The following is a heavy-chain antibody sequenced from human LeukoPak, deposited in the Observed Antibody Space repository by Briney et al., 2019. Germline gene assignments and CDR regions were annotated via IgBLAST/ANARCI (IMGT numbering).Heavy chain of an antibody. CDR1: GITFSSYW. J-gene: IGHJ5*02. CDR2: IKQDGSEK. V-gene: IGHV3-7*01. Sequence: GGSLRLSCAASGITFSSYWMSWVRQAPGKGLEWVANIKQDGSEKYYVDSVKGRFTISRDNAKNSLYLQMNSLRAEDTAVYYCARQVQYRSGYFPPDPWGQGTLVTVSS. CDR3: ARQVQYRSGYFPPDP. D-gene: IGHD6-19*01.